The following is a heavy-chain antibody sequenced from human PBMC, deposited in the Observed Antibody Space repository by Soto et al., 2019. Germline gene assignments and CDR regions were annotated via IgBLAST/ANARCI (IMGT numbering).Heavy chain of an antibody. Sequence: EVQLLESGGGLVQPGGSLRLSCAASGFTFTSYAMHWVRQAPGKGLEYVSAISSNGGSTYYANSVKGRFTISRDNSENTLYLQMGSLRAEDMAVYYCARQWLDSYYFDYWGQGTLVTVSS. CDR3: ARQWLDSYYFDY. J-gene: IGHJ4*02. CDR2: ISSNGGST. D-gene: IGHD6-19*01. CDR1: GFTFTSYA. V-gene: IGHV3-64*01.